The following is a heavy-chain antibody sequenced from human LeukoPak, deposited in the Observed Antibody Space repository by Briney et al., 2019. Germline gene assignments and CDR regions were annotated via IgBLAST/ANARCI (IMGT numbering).Heavy chain of an antibody. V-gene: IGHV4-39*02. Sequence: SETLSLTCTVSGGSISSGNYYWGWIRQPPGTGQEWIGSIYYSGYTHYHPSLKSRVTISADASRNQFSLKLNSVTAADTAVYYCVRDTGDFRSDYWGQGTLVTVS. CDR3: VRDTGDFRSDY. CDR1: GGSISSGNYY. CDR2: IYYSGYT. D-gene: IGHD7-27*01. J-gene: IGHJ4*02.